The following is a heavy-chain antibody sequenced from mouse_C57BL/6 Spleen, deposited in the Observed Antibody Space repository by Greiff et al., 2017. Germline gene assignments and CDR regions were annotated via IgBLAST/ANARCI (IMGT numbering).Heavy chain of an antibody. Sequence: VQLQQSGAELVKPGASVKLSCTASGFNFKGYYMYWVKQRTEQGLEWIGRIDPEGGDTKYPPNFKGKATISADTSSNTAYLQLSSLTSEDTAVYYCARSDTSVVAEEFWCWGTGTLVTVSA. V-gene: IGHV14-2*01. CDR3: ARSDTSVVAEEFWC. J-gene: IGHJ3*01. D-gene: IGHD1-1*01. CDR2: IDPEGGDT. CDR1: GFNFKGYY.